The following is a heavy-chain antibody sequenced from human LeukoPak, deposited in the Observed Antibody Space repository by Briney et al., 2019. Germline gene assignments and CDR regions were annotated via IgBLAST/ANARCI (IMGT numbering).Heavy chain of an antibody. Sequence: PSETLSLTCTVSGGSISSYYWSWIRQPAGKGLEWIGRFHTSGTTNYNPSLRSRVKMSADTSKNQFYLKLSSVTAADTAIYYCARDWGYCSGNNCYLDYWGQGTLVTVSS. CDR3: ARDWGYCSGNNCYLDY. J-gene: IGHJ4*02. D-gene: IGHD2-15*01. V-gene: IGHV4-4*07. CDR1: GGSISSYY. CDR2: FHTSGTT.